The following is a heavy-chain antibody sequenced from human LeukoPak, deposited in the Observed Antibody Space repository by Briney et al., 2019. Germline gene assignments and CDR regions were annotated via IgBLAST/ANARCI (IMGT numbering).Heavy chain of an antibody. CDR3: ARHQQHGPRAEYFQH. CDR2: IYYSGST. D-gene: IGHD6-13*01. Sequence: SETLSLTCTVSGGSISSGDYYWSWIRQPPGKGLEWIGYIYYSGSTYYNPSLKSRVTISVDTSKNQFSLKLSSVTAADTAVYYCARHQQHGPRAEYFQHWGQGTLVTVSS. V-gene: IGHV4-30-4*01. J-gene: IGHJ1*01. CDR1: GGSISSGDYY.